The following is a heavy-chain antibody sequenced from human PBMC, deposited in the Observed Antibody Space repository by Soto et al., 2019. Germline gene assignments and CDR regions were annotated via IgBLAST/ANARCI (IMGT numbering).Heavy chain of an antibody. D-gene: IGHD5-12*01. J-gene: IGHJ4*02. CDR1: GGTFSSYA. CDR2: IIPIFGTA. CDR3: ARLGWHGYKSSYYFDY. Sequence: QVQLVQSGAEVKKPGSSVKVSCKASGGTFSSYAISWVRQAPGQGLEWMGGIIPIFGTANYAQKFQGRVTITADESTSTAYMGLSSLRSEDTAVYYCARLGWHGYKSSYYFDYWGQGTLVTVSS. V-gene: IGHV1-69*01.